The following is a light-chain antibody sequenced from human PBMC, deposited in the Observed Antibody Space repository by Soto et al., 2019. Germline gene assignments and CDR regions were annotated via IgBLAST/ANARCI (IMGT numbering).Light chain of an antibody. J-gene: IGKJ1*01. CDR3: QQYNNWPPT. Sequence: EIVMTQSPATLSVSPGERASLSCMASQSVSSNLTWYQQKPGQAPRLLIYGASTRATGLPARFSGSGSGTEFTLTISSLQSEDFAVYYCQQYNNWPPTFGQGTKVEIK. V-gene: IGKV3-15*01. CDR1: QSVSSN. CDR2: GAS.